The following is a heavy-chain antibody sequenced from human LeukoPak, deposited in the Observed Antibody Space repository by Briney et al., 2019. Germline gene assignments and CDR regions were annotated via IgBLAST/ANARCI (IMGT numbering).Heavy chain of an antibody. CDR3: ARGLLRF. J-gene: IGHJ4*02. Sequence: SGGFLSLSCAASGFTFSDHYFSWIRQAPGKGLEWVSYISTSGTSIYYADSVKGRFTISRDNAKNSLYLQMSSLRTEDTAVYYCARGLLRFWGQGTLVTVSS. CDR2: ISTSGTSI. V-gene: IGHV3-11*01. CDR1: GFTFSDHY. D-gene: IGHD3-3*01.